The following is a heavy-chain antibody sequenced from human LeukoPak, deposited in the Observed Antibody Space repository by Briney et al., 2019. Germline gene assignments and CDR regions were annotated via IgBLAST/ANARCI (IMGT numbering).Heavy chain of an antibody. CDR2: INPNSGGT. V-gene: IGHV1-2*02. Sequence: GASVKVSCKASGYTFTGYYMHWVRQAPGQGLEWMGWINPNSGGTNYAQKFQGRVTMTRDTSNGTAYMELSRLRSDDTAVYYCARDSTLKYYYGSGSYYSFDYWGQGTLVTVSS. CDR1: GYTFTGYY. D-gene: IGHD3-10*01. J-gene: IGHJ4*02. CDR3: ARDSTLKYYYGSGSYYSFDY.